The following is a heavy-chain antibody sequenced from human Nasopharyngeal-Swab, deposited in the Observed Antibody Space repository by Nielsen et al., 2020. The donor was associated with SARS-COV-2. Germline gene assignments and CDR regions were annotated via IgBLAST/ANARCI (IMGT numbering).Heavy chain of an antibody. V-gene: IGHV3-11*06. CDR3: ARDLSSDSSSWYNYYYYYYGMDV. CDR1: GFTFSDYY. Sequence: GGSLRLSCAASGFTFSDYYMSWIRQAPGKGLEWVSSISSSSSYIYYADSVKGRFTISRDNAKNSLYLQMNSLRAEDTAVYYCARDLSSDSSSWYNYYYYYYGMDVWGQGTTVTVSS. J-gene: IGHJ6*02. D-gene: IGHD6-13*01. CDR2: ISSSSSYI.